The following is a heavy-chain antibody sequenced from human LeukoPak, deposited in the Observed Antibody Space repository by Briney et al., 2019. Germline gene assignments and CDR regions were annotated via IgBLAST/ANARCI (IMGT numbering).Heavy chain of an antibody. V-gene: IGHV4-34*01. CDR2: INHSGST. D-gene: IGHD5-18*01. CDR1: GGSFSGYY. J-gene: IGHJ5*02. Sequence: SETLSLTCAVYGGSFSGYYWSWIRQPPGKGLEWIGEINHSGSTNYNPSLKSRVTISVDTSKNQFSLKLSSVTAADTAVYYCARDRVGGYTYGGNWFDPWGQGTLVTVSS. CDR3: ARDRVGGYTYGGNWFDP.